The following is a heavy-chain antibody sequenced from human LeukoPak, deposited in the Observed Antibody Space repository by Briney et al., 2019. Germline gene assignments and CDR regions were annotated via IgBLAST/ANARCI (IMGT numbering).Heavy chain of an antibody. CDR3: TRDLRTGAGQGY. CDR1: GFNFDDYF. V-gene: IGHV3-7*01. Sequence: GGSLRLSCAASGFNFDDYFMSWVRQAPGKGLEWVALINQEGSAAYYADSVKGRFTISRDNARNSMYLQMNSLRGEDTAVYYCTRDLRTGAGQGYWGQGALVTVSS. D-gene: IGHD3/OR15-3a*01. J-gene: IGHJ4*02. CDR2: INQEGSAA.